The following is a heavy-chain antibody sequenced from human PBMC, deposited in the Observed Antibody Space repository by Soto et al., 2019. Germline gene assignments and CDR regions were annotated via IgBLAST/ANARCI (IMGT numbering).Heavy chain of an antibody. Sequence: GASVKVSCKASGGTFSSYAISWVRQAPGQGLEWMGGIIPIFGTANYAQKFQGRVTITADKSTSTAYMELSSLRSEDTAVYYCAREKSGWYYYYYGMDVWGQGTTVTVSS. D-gene: IGHD6-19*01. CDR2: IIPIFGTA. CDR3: AREKSGWYYYYYGMDV. J-gene: IGHJ6*02. V-gene: IGHV1-69*06. CDR1: GGTFSSYA.